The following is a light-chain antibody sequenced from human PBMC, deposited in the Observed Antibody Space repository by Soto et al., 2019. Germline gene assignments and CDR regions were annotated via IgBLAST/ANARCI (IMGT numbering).Light chain of an antibody. Sequence: QSVLTQPPSASGTPGQRVAISCSGSRSNIESNTVNWYQQLPGAAPKLLIFSNNQRPSGVPDRFSVSKSGTSASLAISGLQSEDEADYFCASWDASLNGWMFGGGTKLTVL. J-gene: IGLJ3*02. CDR3: ASWDASLNGWM. V-gene: IGLV1-44*01. CDR1: RSNIESNT. CDR2: SNN.